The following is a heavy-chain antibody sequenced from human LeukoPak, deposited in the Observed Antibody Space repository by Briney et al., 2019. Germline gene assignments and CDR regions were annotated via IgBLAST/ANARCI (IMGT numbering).Heavy chain of an antibody. Sequence: SETLSLTCAVYGGSFSGYYWSWIRQPPGKGLEWIGEINHSGSTNYNPSLKSRVTISVDTSKNQFSLKLSSVTAADTAVYYCAGSRDFWSGYYPIDYWGQGTLVTVSS. V-gene: IGHV4-34*01. CDR1: GGSFSGYY. J-gene: IGHJ4*02. CDR3: AGSRDFWSGYYPIDY. D-gene: IGHD3-3*01. CDR2: INHSGST.